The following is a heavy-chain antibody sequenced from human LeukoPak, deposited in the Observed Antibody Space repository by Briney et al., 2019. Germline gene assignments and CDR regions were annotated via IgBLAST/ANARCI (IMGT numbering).Heavy chain of an antibody. Sequence: SVKVSCKASGYTFTSYGISWVRQAPGQGLEWMGGIIPIFGTANYAQKFQGRVTITADESTSTAYMELSSLRSEDTAVYYCARGDSSGWSYGGYWGQGTLVTVSS. V-gene: IGHV1-69*13. CDR3: ARGDSSGWSYGGY. J-gene: IGHJ4*02. CDR2: IIPIFGTA. CDR1: GYTFTSYG. D-gene: IGHD6-19*01.